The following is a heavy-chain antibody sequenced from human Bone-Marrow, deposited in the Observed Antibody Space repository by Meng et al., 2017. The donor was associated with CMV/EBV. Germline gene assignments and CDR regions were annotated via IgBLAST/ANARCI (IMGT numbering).Heavy chain of an antibody. CDR2: INPSGGST. Sequence: ASVKVSCKASGYTFTGYYIHWVRQAPGQGLEWMGIINPSGGSTSYAQKFQGRVTMTRDTSTSTVYMELSSLRSEDTAVYYCARDSKNRVFLGAPGQGPRFYYGMDVWGQGTTVTVSS. J-gene: IGHJ6*02. CDR3: ARDSKNRVFLGAPGQGPRFYYGMDV. D-gene: IGHD1-26*01. CDR1: GYTFTGYY. V-gene: IGHV1-46*01.